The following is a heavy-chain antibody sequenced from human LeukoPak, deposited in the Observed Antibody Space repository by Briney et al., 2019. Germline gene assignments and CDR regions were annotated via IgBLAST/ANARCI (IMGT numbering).Heavy chain of an antibody. CDR2: IIPVFGTA. D-gene: IGHD2-15*01. CDR3: AINQAGYCGGGSCYRHEFYYMDV. CDR1: GGTFSTYV. V-gene: IGHV1-69*06. Sequence: ASVKVSCKASGGTFSTYVISWVRQAPGQGLERMGGIIPVFGTANYAEKFQDRVTITADKSTSTAYMELSSLRSEDTAMYYCAINQAGYCGGGSCYRHEFYYMDVWGKGTSVTVSS. J-gene: IGHJ6*03.